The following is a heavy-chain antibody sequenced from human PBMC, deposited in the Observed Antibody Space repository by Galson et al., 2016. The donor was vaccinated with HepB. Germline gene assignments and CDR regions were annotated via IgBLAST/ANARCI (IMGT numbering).Heavy chain of an antibody. CDR2: IYPSDSET. Sequence: QSGAEVKNPGESLKISCKVSGYTFTSYWIGWVRQMPGKRLEWMGTIYPSDSETQYPPSFQGQVTIPVDKSISTAFLQWASLTASDTASYYCARQFKSGWYGFGDSWGQGTLVTVSS. J-gene: IGHJ4*02. CDR1: GYTFTSYW. D-gene: IGHD6-19*01. CDR3: ARQFKSGWYGFGDS. V-gene: IGHV5-51*01.